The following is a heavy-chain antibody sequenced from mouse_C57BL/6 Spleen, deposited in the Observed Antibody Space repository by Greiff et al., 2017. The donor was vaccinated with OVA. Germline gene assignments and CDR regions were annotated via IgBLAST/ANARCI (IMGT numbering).Heavy chain of an antibody. CDR1: GYTFTDYE. CDR3: TRNYGSSYFDY. Sequence: VQLQQSGAELVRPGASVTLSCKASGYTFTDYEMHWVKQTPVHGLEWIGAIDPETGGPAYNQKFKGKAILTADKTSSTAYMELRSLTSEDSAVYYCTRNYGSSYFDYWGQGTTLTVSS. J-gene: IGHJ2*01. CDR2: IDPETGGP. V-gene: IGHV1-15*01. D-gene: IGHD1-1*01.